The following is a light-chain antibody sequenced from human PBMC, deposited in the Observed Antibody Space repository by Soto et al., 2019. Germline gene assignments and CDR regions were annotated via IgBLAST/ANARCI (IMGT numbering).Light chain of an antibody. J-gene: IGKJ1*01. Sequence: DIQMTQSPSTLSASAGDRVPITGRASQSVNRWLAWYQQKPGKAPKLLIYEASSLESGVPSRFGGSGSGTEFTLAISSLQPDDFAIYYCQQYNSYSWTFGQGTKVDIK. CDR2: EAS. CDR3: QQYNSYSWT. V-gene: IGKV1-5*03. CDR1: QSVNRW.